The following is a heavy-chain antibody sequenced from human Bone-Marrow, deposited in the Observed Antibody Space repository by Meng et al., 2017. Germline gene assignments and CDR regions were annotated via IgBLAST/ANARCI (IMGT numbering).Heavy chain of an antibody. CDR3: ARDEDISAAGKLFGDY. CDR2: INPNSGGT. J-gene: IGHJ4*02. CDR1: GNTFTGYY. V-gene: IGHV1-2*06. D-gene: IGHD6-13*01. Sequence: QVQRGQPGAEVKRPGDSVKVSCKASGNTFTGYYMNWVRQAPGQGLEWMGRINPNSGGTNYAQKFQGRVTMTGDTSISTAYMELSGLRSDDTAMYYCARDEDISAAGKLFGDYWGQGTLVTVSS.